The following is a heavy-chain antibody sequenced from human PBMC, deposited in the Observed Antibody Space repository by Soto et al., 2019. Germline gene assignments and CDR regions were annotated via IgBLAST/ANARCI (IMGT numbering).Heavy chain of an antibody. J-gene: IGHJ4*02. CDR1: GYTFTSYG. D-gene: IGHD1-1*01. CDR3: ARRTANWPFDY. CDR2: ISTYNGNT. V-gene: IGHV1-18*01. Sequence: ASVKVSCKASGYTFTSYGINWVRQAPGHGLEWMGWISTYNGNTNYAQKFQGRVTMTTDTSTSTAYMELRSLRSDDTAVYYCARRTANWPFDYWGQGTLVTVSS.